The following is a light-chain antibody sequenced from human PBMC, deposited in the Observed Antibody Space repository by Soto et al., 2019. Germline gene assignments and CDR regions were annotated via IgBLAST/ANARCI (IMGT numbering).Light chain of an antibody. CDR1: QSISSY. CDR2: AAS. J-gene: IGKJ1*01. CDR3: QQSYSTPPVT. Sequence: DIQMTQSPSSLSASVGDRFTITSRSSQSISSYLNWYQQKPGKAPKLLIYAASSLQSGVPSRFSGSGSGTDFTLTISSLQPEDFATYYCQQSYSTPPVTFGQGTK. V-gene: IGKV1-39*01.